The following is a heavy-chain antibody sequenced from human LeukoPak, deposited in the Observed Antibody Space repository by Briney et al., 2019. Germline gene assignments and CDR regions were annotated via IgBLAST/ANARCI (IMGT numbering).Heavy chain of an antibody. D-gene: IGHD2-2*01. V-gene: IGHV4-59*08. CDR3: ARSLPAATDLFDY. CDR1: GGSISSYY. J-gene: IGHJ4*02. Sequence: PSETLSLTCTVSGGSISSYYWSWIRQPPGKGLEWIGYIYYSGGTNYNPSLKSRVTISVDTSKNQFSLKLSSVTAADTAVYYCARSLPAATDLFDYWGQGTLVTVSS. CDR2: IYYSGGT.